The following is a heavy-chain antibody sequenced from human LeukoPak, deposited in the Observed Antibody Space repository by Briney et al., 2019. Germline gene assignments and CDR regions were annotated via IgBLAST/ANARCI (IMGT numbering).Heavy chain of an antibody. CDR3: ARGELGDRSSFAHFDS. CDR2: VIPMFGPA. CDR1: GGTSDSYG. J-gene: IGHJ4*02. D-gene: IGHD3-22*01. V-gene: IGHV1-69*05. Sequence: ASVKVSCKAPGGTSDSYGISWVRQAPGQGLEWMGGVIPMFGPAKYAPKFQGRATMTTDASTSTAYMVLNSLRSEDTATYFCARGELGDRSSFAHFDSWGQGTLVTVSS.